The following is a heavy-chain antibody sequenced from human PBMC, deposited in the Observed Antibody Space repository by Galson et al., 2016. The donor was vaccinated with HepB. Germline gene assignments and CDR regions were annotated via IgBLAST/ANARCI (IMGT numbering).Heavy chain of an antibody. D-gene: IGHD6-19*01. J-gene: IGHJ4*02. V-gene: IGHV4-39*07. Sequence: SETPSLTCIVSGGSIINGDFHWGWIRQPPGKGLEWIGSMHYTGSTYYNPSLKSRVTISIDKSKNHFSLKLSSVTAADTAVYYCARQVWGSGWWVAHWGQGTLVTVSS. CDR1: GGSIINGDFH. CDR3: ARQVWGSGWWVAH. CDR2: MHYTGST.